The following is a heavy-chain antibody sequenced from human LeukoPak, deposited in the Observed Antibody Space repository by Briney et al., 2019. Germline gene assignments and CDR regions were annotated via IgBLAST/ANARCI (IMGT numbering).Heavy chain of an antibody. D-gene: IGHD3-16*01. J-gene: IGHJ4*02. Sequence: SETLSLTCTVSGGSISSYYWSWIRQPPGKGLEWIGYIYYSGSTNYNPSLKSRVTISVDTSKNQFSLKLSSVTAADTAVYYCAKVGDYALKDWGQGTLVTVSS. CDR3: AKVGDYALKD. V-gene: IGHV4-59*12. CDR2: IYYSGST. CDR1: GGSISSYY.